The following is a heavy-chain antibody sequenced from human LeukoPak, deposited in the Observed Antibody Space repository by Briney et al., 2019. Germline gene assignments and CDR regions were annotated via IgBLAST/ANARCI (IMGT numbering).Heavy chain of an antibody. CDR2: VSFEGSNK. CDR3: AKDMGYYYGSGSYPPENDY. Sequence: GGSLRLSCAASGFTFGRYGMHWVRQAPGKGLERVAVVSFEGSNKYYADSVKGRFTISRDNSKNTLSLQMNSLRAEDTAVYYCAKDMGYYYGSGSYPPENDYWGQGTLVTVSS. D-gene: IGHD3-10*01. CDR1: GFTFGRYG. V-gene: IGHV3-30*18. J-gene: IGHJ4*02.